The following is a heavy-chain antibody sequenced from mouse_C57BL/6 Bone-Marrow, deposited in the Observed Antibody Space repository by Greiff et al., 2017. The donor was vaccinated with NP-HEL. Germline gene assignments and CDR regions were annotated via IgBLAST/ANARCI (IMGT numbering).Heavy chain of an antibody. CDR1: GFSLSTFGMG. D-gene: IGHD1-3*01. V-gene: IGHV8-8*01. CDR2: IWWDDDK. J-gene: IGHJ4*01. Sequence: QVTLKESGPGILQPSQTLSLTCSFSGFSLSTFGMGVGWIRQPSGKGLEWLAHIWWDDDKYYNPALKSRLTISKDTSKNQVCLKIANVDTADTATYYCARMGSKGYYYAMDYWGQGTSVTVSS. CDR3: ARMGSKGYYYAMDY.